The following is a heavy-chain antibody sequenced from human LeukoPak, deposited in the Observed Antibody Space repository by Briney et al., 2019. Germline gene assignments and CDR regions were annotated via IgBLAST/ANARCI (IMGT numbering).Heavy chain of an antibody. CDR1: RGSISSYY. CDR3: ARDARGAFDI. V-gene: IGHV4-59*01. J-gene: IGHJ3*02. CDR2: IYYSGSI. Sequence: PSETLSLTCTVLRGSISSYYWSWIRQPPGKGLESIGYIYYSGSINYNHSLKSRVNISVDTSKNQFYLKLSSVTAADTAVYYCARDARGAFDIWSQGTMVTVSS.